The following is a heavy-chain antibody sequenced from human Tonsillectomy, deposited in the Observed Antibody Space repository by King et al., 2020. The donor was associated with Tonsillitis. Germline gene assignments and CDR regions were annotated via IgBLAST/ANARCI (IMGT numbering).Heavy chain of an antibody. V-gene: IGHV3-7*01. Sequence: VQLVESGGGLVQPGGSLRLSCAASGFTFSSHWMSWVRQAPGKGLEWVANIKGDGSEKYYVDSVKGRFTISRENAKNSLYLQINSLRAEDTAVYYCARRYSSGWFFGYWGQGTLVTVSS. CDR1: GFTFSSHW. D-gene: IGHD6-19*01. CDR2: IKGDGSEK. CDR3: ARRYSSGWFFGY. J-gene: IGHJ4*02.